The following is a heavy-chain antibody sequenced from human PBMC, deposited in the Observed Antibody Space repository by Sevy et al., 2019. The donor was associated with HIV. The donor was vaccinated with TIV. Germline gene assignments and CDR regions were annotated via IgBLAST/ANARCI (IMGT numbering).Heavy chain of an antibody. CDR1: GFTFGTYT. D-gene: IGHD3-22*01. V-gene: IGHV3-21*01. Sequence: GGSLRLSCAASGFTFGTYTMNWVRQAPGKGLERLSSIGRTGSDMYYGDSLRGRFTISRDNARDSVFLQMNSLRVEDTGVYYCVGGNDREYWGRGTLVTVSS. J-gene: IGHJ4*02. CDR2: IGRTGSDM. CDR3: VGGNDREY.